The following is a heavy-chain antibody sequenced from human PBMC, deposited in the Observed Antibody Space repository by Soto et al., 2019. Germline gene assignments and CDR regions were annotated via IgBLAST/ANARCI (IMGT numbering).Heavy chain of an antibody. Sequence: GGSLRLSCAASGFTFSDYYMSWIRQAPGKGLEWVSYISSSGSTIYYADSVKGRFTISRDNAKNSLYLQMNSLRAEDTAVYYCAVESGMDVNRFDYWGQGTLVPVSS. CDR1: GFTFSDYY. CDR3: AVESGMDVNRFDY. D-gene: IGHD1-20*01. J-gene: IGHJ4*02. V-gene: IGHV3-11*01. CDR2: ISSSGSTI.